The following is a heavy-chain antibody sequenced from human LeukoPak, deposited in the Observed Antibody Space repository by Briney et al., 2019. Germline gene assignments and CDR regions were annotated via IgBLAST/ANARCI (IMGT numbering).Heavy chain of an antibody. CDR3: ARVAGWHWFDP. V-gene: IGHV3-15*01. Sequence: GGSLRLSCAASGFTFSNAWMSWVRQAPGKGLEWVGRIKSKTDGGTTDYAAPVKGRFTISRDDSKNTLYLQMNSLKTEDTAVYYCARVAGWHWFDPWGQGTLVTVSS. D-gene: IGHD6-19*01. J-gene: IGHJ5*02. CDR2: IKSKTDGGTT. CDR1: GFTFSNAW.